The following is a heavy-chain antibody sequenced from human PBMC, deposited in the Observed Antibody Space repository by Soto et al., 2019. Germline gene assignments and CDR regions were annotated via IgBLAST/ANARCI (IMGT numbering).Heavy chain of an antibody. J-gene: IGHJ4*02. D-gene: IGHD2-2*02. CDR1: GFTFRNHA. CDR3: AKEAEENEQVPIPGDN. V-gene: IGHV3-23*01. CDR2: ISGSGTMK. Sequence: EVQLLESGGGLVQPGGSLRLSCVASGFTFRNHAMTWVRQAPGKGLEWVSGISGSGTMKYYADSVRGHFIISTENAKNTLQLQMDNLRFEDTAVYYCAKEAEENEQVPIPGDNWGQGTLVTVSS.